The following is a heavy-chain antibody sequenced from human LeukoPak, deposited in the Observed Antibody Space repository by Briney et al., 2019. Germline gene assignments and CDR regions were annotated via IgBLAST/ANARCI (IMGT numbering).Heavy chain of an antibody. CDR2: IYSTGIT. V-gene: IGHV4-59*08. CDR1: GGSICSSY. D-gene: IGHD3-22*01. J-gene: IGHJ2*01. Sequence: PAETLSLTCTVSGGSICSSYWNWIRQPPGRGLEWIGYIYSTGITSYNPALKRRGTISIATSNNHFPLRLKSVITADTAGDYYAGRDYFDTSGYSPAARYFDLWGRGPLVRVS. CDR3: AGRDYFDTSGYSPAARYFDL.